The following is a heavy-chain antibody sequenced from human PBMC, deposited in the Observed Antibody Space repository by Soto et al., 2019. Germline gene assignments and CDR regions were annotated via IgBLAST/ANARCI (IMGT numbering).Heavy chain of an antibody. D-gene: IGHD2-8*01. J-gene: IGHJ4*02. CDR2: IYYSGST. V-gene: IGHV4-39*01. CDR3: ARLALLYGFDY. Sequence: SSETLSLTCTVSGGSISSSSYYWGWIRQPPGKGLEWIGSIYYSGSTYYNPSLKSRVTISVDTSKNQFSLKLSSVTAADTSVYYCARLALLYGFDYWGQGTLVTVSS. CDR1: GGSISSSSYY.